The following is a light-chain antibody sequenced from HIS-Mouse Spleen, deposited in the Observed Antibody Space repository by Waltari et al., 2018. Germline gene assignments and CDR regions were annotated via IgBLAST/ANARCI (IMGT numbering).Light chain of an antibody. CDR3: YSTDSSGNHRV. Sequence: SYELTQPPSVSVSPGQTARITCSGDALPKKYAYWYQQKSGQAPVLVSYEDSKRPSGTPEGFSGSGSGTMATLTISGAQVEDEADYYCYSTDSSGNHRVFGGGTKLTVL. J-gene: IGLJ2*01. V-gene: IGLV3-10*01. CDR1: ALPKKY. CDR2: EDS.